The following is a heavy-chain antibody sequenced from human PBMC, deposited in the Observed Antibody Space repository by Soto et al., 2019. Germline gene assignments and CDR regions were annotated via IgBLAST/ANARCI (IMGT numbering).Heavy chain of an antibody. CDR1: GGSISSSSYY. V-gene: IGHV4-39*01. CDR2: IYYSGST. Sequence: SETLSLTCTVSGGSISSSSYYWGWIRQPPGKGLEWIGSIYYSGSTYYNPSLKSRVTISVDTSKNQFSLKLSSVTAADTAVYYCARYSGPNDILTGCFDYWGQGTLVTVSS. D-gene: IGHD3-9*01. CDR3: ARYSGPNDILTGCFDY. J-gene: IGHJ4*02.